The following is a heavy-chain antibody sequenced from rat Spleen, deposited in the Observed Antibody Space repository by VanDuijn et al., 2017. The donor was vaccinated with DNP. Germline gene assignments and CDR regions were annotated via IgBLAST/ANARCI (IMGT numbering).Heavy chain of an antibody. CDR1: GFTFTDFP. CDR2: IRDKANGYRT. CDR3: ARWISTAHLDY. V-gene: IGHV7-7*01. D-gene: IGHD1-11*01. Sequence: EVKLLESGGGLVQPGGSMRLSCAASGFTFTDFPMNWIRQPAGKAPEWLTFIRDKANGYRTEYNPSVKGRFTISRDNTQNMLYLQMNSLRAEDTATYYCARWISTAHLDYWGQGVMVTVSS. J-gene: IGHJ2*01.